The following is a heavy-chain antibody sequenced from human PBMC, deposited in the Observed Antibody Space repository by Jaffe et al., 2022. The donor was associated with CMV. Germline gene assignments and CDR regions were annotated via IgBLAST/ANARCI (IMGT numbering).Heavy chain of an antibody. CDR2: IWYDGSNK. J-gene: IGHJ4*02. D-gene: IGHD1-20*01. V-gene: IGHV3-33*08. CDR3: ARAGDNWNDPSWYYFDY. Sequence: QVQLVESGGGVVQPGRSLRLSCAASGFTFSSYGMHWVRQAPGKGLEWVAVIWYDGSNKYYADSVKGRFTISRDNSKNTLYLQMNSLRAEDTAVYYCARAGDNWNDPSWYYFDYWGQGTLVTVSS. CDR1: GFTFSSYG.